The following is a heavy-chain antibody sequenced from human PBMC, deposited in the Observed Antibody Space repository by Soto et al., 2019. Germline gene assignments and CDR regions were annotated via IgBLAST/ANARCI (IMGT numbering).Heavy chain of an antibody. D-gene: IGHD5-12*01. J-gene: IGHJ4*02. CDR2: ISGSGGST. CDR1: GFTFSSYA. Sequence: GGSLRLSFAASGFTFSSYAMSWVRQAPGKGLEWVSAISGSGGSTYYADSVKGRFTISRDNAKNTLYLQMNSLRAEDTAVYYCAKVPETHKWLQYPDYWGQGTLVTVSS. V-gene: IGHV3-23*01. CDR3: AKVPETHKWLQYPDY.